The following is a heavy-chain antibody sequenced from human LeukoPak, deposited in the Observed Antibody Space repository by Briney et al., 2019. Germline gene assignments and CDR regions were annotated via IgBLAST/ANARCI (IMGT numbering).Heavy chain of an antibody. Sequence: PSQTLSLTCAVSGGSISSGGYSWSWIRQPPGKGLEWIGYIYHSGSTYYNPSLKSRVTISVDTSKNQFSLKLSSVTAADTAVYYCARDGLQLLWFGESASYNFDYWGQGTLVTVSS. D-gene: IGHD3-10*01. J-gene: IGHJ4*02. V-gene: IGHV4-30-2*01. CDR1: GGSISSGGYS. CDR2: IYHSGST. CDR3: ARDGLQLLWFGESASYNFDY.